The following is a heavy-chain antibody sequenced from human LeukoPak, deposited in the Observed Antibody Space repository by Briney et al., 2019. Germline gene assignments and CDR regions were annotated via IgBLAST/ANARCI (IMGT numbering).Heavy chain of an antibody. J-gene: IGHJ4*02. D-gene: IGHD1-26*01. CDR3: VKASSGSYWGGCFDY. V-gene: IGHV3-30*18. Sequence: GGSLRLSCVTSGFTFSNYAMHWVRQAPGKGLEWVAVISYVGVNEYYADSLKGRFTISRDSSGNTLYLQMNSLRIDDTAVYYCVKASSGSYWGGCFDYWGQGALVTVSS. CDR2: ISYVGVNE. CDR1: GFTFSNYA.